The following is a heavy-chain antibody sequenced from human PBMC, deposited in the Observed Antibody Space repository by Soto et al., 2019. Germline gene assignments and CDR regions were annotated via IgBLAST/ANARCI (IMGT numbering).Heavy chain of an antibody. CDR1: GFTVSSNY. J-gene: IGHJ6*02. CDR2: IYSGGST. D-gene: IGHD6-13*01. V-gene: IGHV3-66*01. CDR3: AREDLGNYYIAAAGTIPTAKHHYYYYGMDV. Sequence: GGSLRLSCAASGFTVSSNYMSWVRQAPGKGLEWVSVIYSGGSTYYADSVKGRFTISRDNFKNTLYLQMNRLRAEDTAVYYCAREDLGNYYIAAAGTIPTAKHHYYYYGMDVWGQGTTVTVSS.